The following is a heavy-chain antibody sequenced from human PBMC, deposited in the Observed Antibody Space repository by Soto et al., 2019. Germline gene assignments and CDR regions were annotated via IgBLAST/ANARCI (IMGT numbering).Heavy chain of an antibody. D-gene: IGHD4-17*01. CDR1: GFTFSKYN. J-gene: IGHJ3*02. Sequence: GGSLRLSCAASGFTFSKYNMNWVRQAPGKGLEWVSSISSSSSYIYYADSVKGRFTISRDNAKNSLYLQMNSLRAEDTAVFYCAKFSEYDYGDYDALDIWGQGTMVTVSS. CDR2: ISSSSSYI. CDR3: AKFSEYDYGDYDALDI. V-gene: IGHV3-21*01.